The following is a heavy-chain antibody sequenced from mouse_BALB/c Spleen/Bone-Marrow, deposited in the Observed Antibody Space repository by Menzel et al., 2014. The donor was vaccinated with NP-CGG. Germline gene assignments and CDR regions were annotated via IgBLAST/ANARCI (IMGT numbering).Heavy chain of an antibody. CDR3: ARDYYGSSYAMDY. CDR2: ISSGGSYT. D-gene: IGHD1-1*01. J-gene: IGHJ4*01. Sequence: EVMLVESGGGLVKPGGSLKLSYAASGFTFSSYAMSWVRQSPEKRLEWVAEISSGGSYTYYPDTVTGRFTISRDNAKNTLYLEMSSLRSEDTAMYYCARDYYGSSYAMDYWGQGTSVTVSS. V-gene: IGHV5-9-4*01. CDR1: GFTFSSYA.